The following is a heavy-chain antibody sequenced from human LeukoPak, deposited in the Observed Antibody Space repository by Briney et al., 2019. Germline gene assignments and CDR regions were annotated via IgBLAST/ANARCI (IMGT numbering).Heavy chain of an antibody. V-gene: IGHV4-59*12. CDR2: IYYSGST. CDR1: GGSISSYY. CDR3: ARKDYDILTGYYNVEY. J-gene: IGHJ4*02. D-gene: IGHD3-9*01. Sequence: SETLSLTCTVSGGSISSYYWSWIRQPPGKGLEWIGYIYYSGSTNYNPSLKSRVTISVDTSKNQFSLKLGSVTAADTAVYYCARKDYDILTGYYNVEYWGQGTLVTVSS.